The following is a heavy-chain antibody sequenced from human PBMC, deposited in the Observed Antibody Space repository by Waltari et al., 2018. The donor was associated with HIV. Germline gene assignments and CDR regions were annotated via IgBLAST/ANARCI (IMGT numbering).Heavy chain of an antibody. D-gene: IGHD3-16*01. Sequence: HVQLHQWGQGLLKPSETLSLPCAAYNDNGPSFSYSWWSFRDYYWTWMRQSPVKGLEWIGEVDHTGSTNYNGAFRGRVSVSVDTSKKQFSLRLSSVSDADTAVYFCARAVGYDYVWGSYADFWAQGTQVTVSS. V-gene: IGHV4-34*01. CDR2: VDHTGST. CDR1: NDNGPSFSYSWWSFRDYY. CDR3: ARAVGYDYVWGSYADF. J-gene: IGHJ4*02.